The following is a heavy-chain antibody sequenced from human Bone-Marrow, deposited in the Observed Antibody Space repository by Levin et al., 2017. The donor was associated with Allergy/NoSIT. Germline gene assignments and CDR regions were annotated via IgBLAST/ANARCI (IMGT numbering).Heavy chain of an antibody. CDR2: ISYDGSNK. Sequence: GESLKISCAASGFTFSSYAMHWVRQAPGKGLEWVAVISYDGSNKYYADSVKGRFTISRDNSKNTLYLQMNSLRAEDTAVYYCARCYTVTAPFDYWGQGTLVTVSS. J-gene: IGHJ4*02. CDR1: GFTFSSYA. V-gene: IGHV3-30-3*01. CDR3: ARCYTVTAPFDY. D-gene: IGHD4-17*01.